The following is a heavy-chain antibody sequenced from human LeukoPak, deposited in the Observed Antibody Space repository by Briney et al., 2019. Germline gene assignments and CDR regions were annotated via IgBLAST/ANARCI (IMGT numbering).Heavy chain of an antibody. CDR1: GGSISSGGYY. J-gene: IGHJ4*02. V-gene: IGHV4-30-2*01. D-gene: IGHD6-13*01. CDR3: ARHGDDSSSWPMYYFDY. CDR2: IYHSGST. Sequence: SETLSLTCTVSGGSISSGGYYWSWIRQPPGKGLEWIGYIYHSGSTYYNPSLKSRVTISVDRSKNQFSLKLSSVTAADTAVYYCARHGDDSSSWPMYYFDYWGQGTLVTVSS.